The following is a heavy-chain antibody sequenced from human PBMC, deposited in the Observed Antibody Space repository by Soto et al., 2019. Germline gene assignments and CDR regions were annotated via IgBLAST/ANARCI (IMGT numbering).Heavy chain of an antibody. J-gene: IGHJ4*02. CDR1: GGPIDTPNW. Sequence: QVQLQESGPGLVKPSETLSLTCAVSGGPIDTPNWWCWYRQPPGKGLEWIAEMYPSGSSNRNPSLNSRVTISLDTSSNHFSLKLTSLTAADTAIYYCAREGFDHRTDSWGQGIPVTVSS. CDR3: AREGFDHRTDS. V-gene: IGHV4-4*02. CDR2: MYPSGSS.